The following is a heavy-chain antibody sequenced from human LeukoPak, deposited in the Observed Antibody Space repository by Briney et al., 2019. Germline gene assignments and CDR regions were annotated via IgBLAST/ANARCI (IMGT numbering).Heavy chain of an antibody. CDR2: INPNSGGT. J-gene: IGHJ4*02. D-gene: IGHD3-3*01. CDR1: GYTFTGYY. V-gene: IGHV1-2*02. Sequence: ASVKVSCKASGYTFTGYYMHWVRQAPGQGLEWMGWINPNSGGTNYAQKFQGRVTMTRDTSISTAYMELRSLRSDDTAVYYCARDVSATYYDFWSGYEFDYWGQGTLVTVSS. CDR3: ARDVSATYYDFWSGYEFDY.